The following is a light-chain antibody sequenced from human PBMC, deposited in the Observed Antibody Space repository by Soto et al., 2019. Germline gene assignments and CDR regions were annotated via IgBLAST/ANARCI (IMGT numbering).Light chain of an antibody. CDR3: ETWHTNTWV. V-gene: IGLV4-60*02. CDR2: LEGSGSY. Sequence: QPVLTQSSSASASLASSVKLTCTLSSGHSSYIIAWHQQQPGKAPRYLMKLEGSGSYNKGSGVPDRFSGSSSGADRYLTISNLQFEDEADYYCETWHTNTWVFGGGTKLTVL. CDR1: SGHSSYI. J-gene: IGLJ3*02.